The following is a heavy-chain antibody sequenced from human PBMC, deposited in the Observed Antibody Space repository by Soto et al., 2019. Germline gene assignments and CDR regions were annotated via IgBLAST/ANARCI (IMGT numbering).Heavy chain of an antibody. V-gene: IGHV5-51*01. CDR2: IYPADSDT. J-gene: IGHJ4*01. Sequence: GESLKISCKGSGYSFTTYWIGWVRQMPGKGLDWMGIIYPADSDTRYSPSFQGQVTISVDTSKNQFSLSLDSVTAADTAVYFCARAHAPTLPFDYWGQGTLVTVSS. CDR1: GYSFTTYW. D-gene: IGHD2-15*01. CDR3: ARAHAPTLPFDY.